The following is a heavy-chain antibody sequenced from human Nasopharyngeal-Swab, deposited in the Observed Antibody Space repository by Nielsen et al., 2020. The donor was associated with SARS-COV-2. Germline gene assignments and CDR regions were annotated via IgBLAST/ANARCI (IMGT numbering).Heavy chain of an antibody. J-gene: IGHJ2*01. CDR3: ARVAEFYYGSGSHYWYFDL. CDR2: INHSGST. V-gene: IGHV4-34*01. Sequence: GSLRLSCAVYGGSFSGYYWSWIRQPPGKGLEWIGEINHSGSTNYNPSLKSRVTISVDTSKNQFSLKLSSVTAADTAVYYCARVAEFYYGSGSHYWYFDLWGRGTLVTSPQ. D-gene: IGHD3-10*01. CDR1: GGSFSGYY.